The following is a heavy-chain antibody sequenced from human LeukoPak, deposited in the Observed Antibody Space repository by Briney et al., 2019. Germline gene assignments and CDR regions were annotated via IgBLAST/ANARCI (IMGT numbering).Heavy chain of an antibody. V-gene: IGHV3-7*01. CDR2: IKQDGSET. CDR3: ANGDGFDY. D-gene: IGHD2-8*01. J-gene: IGHJ4*02. Sequence: PGGSLRLSCAPSGFTFSTYWMSWVRQAPGKGLEWVANIKQDGSETYYADSVKGRFTIFRDNAKNSLYLQMGSLRVEDTALYYCANGDGFDYWGQGTLVIVSS. CDR1: GFTFSTYW.